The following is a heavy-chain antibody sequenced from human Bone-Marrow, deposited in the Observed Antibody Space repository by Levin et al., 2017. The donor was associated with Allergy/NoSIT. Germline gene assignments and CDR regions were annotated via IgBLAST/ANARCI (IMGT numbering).Heavy chain of an antibody. CDR3: TRDFDS. V-gene: IGHV6-1*01. Sequence: PSETLSLTCAISGDSVSSNTGSWNWVRQSPSRGLEWLGRTYYRSKWYNDSALSVKSRITIDPDTSKNQFSQQLTSVTPEDTAVYFCTRDFDSWGQGTLVTVSS. CDR2: TYYRSKWYN. CDR1: GDSVSSNTGS. J-gene: IGHJ4*02.